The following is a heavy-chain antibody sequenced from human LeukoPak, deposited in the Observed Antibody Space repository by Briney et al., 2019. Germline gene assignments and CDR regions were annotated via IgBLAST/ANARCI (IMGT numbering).Heavy chain of an antibody. Sequence: GGSLGLSCVASGFSFRNFAIHWVRQAPGKGLEYVSVINTDGRITYYADSVKGRFTISRDNSKNTVYLQMGSLRGEDTAVYYCARGGEDYYDSSGYLDYWGQGTLVTVSS. D-gene: IGHD3-22*01. V-gene: IGHV3-64*02. CDR3: ARGGEDYYDSSGYLDY. J-gene: IGHJ4*02. CDR1: GFSFRNFA. CDR2: INTDGRIT.